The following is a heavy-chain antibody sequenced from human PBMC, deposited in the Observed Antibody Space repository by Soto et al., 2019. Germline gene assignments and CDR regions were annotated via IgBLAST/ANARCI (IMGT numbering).Heavy chain of an antibody. CDR3: ARDLYSSSSVFDY. Sequence: EVQLVESGGGLVQPGGSLRLSCAASGFTFSSYWMHWVRQAPGKGLVWVSRINSDGSSTSYADSVKGRFTISRDNPKNSVYLQMNSLRAEDTAVYYCARDLYSSSSVFDYWGQGTLVAVSS. V-gene: IGHV3-74*01. J-gene: IGHJ4*02. D-gene: IGHD6-6*01. CDR1: GFTFSSYW. CDR2: INSDGSST.